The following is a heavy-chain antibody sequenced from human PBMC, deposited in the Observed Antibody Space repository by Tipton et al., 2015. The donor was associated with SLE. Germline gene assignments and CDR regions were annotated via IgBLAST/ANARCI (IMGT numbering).Heavy chain of an antibody. V-gene: IGHV3-66*02. CDR3: ARDFCSINSCPVYFDF. CDR2: IYSAGST. Sequence: SLRLSCAASGLTVSSYCMSWVRQAPGKGLEWVSVIYSAGSTYYADSVKGRFTISRDNSKNTLYLQMNSLRAEDTAVYYCARDFCSINSCPVYFDFWGQETLVTVSS. J-gene: IGHJ4*02. D-gene: IGHD2-2*01. CDR1: GLTVSSYC.